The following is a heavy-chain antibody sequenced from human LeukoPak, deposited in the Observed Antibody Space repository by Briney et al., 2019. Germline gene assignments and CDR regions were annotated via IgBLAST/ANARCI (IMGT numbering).Heavy chain of an antibody. CDR2: ISSSGSTI. CDR3: ARDRIEQQRTLGRSSNYYYYYYMDV. V-gene: IGHV3-11*04. Sequence: PGGSLRLSCAASGFTFSDYYMSWIRQAPGKGLEWVSYISSSGSTIYYADSVKGRFTISRDNAKNSLYLQMNSLRAEGTAVYYCARDRIEQQRTLGRSSNYYYYYYMDVWGKGTTVTVSS. J-gene: IGHJ6*03. D-gene: IGHD6-13*01. CDR1: GFTFSDYY.